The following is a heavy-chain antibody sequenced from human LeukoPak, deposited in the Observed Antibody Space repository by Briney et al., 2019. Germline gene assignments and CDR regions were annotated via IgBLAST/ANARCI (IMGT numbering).Heavy chain of an antibody. CDR1: GGSISSYY. CDR2: IYYSGST. D-gene: IGHD2-2*01. V-gene: IGHV4-59*08. J-gene: IGHJ4*02. CDR3: ARHVYCSSTSCYYYFDY. Sequence: SETLSLTCTVPGGSISSYYWSWIRQPPGKGLEWIGYIYYSGSTNYNPSLKSRVTISVDTSKNQFSLKLSSVTAADTAVYYCARHVYCSSTSCYYYFDYWGQGTLVTVSP.